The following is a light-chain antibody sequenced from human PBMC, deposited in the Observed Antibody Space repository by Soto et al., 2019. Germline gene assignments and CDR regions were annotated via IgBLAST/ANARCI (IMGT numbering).Light chain of an antibody. CDR1: QSISDT. Sequence: ETVMTQSPASLSVSPGGRATLSCRASQSISDTLAWYQQKPGQAPRLLIHGASTRATGFPARFSGSGSGTDFTLTISRLEPEDFAVYYCQQYGISPTWTFGQGTKVDIK. CDR2: GAS. V-gene: IGKV3-15*01. J-gene: IGKJ1*01. CDR3: QQYGISPTWT.